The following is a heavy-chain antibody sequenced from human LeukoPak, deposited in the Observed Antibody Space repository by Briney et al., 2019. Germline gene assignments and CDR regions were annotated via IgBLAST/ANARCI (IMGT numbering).Heavy chain of an antibody. Sequence: SETLSLTCTVSGGSISSSSYYWGWIRQPPGKGLKWIGSIYYSGSTYYNPSLKSRVTISVDTSKNQFSLKLSSVTAADTAVYYCARDLGPRDDYGDYEAAFDIWGQGTMVTVSS. CDR3: ARDLGPRDDYGDYEAAFDI. V-gene: IGHV4-39*07. CDR1: GGSISSSSYY. J-gene: IGHJ3*02. CDR2: IYYSGST. D-gene: IGHD4-17*01.